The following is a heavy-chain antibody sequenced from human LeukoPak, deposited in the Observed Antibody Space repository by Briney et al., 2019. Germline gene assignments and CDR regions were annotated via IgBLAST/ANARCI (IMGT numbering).Heavy chain of an antibody. D-gene: IGHD2-2*01. CDR3: ASGKGDVVPAE. J-gene: IGHJ4*02. CDR2: IIPIFGTA. V-gene: IGHV1-69*05. Sequence: SVKVSCKASGGTFSSYAISWVRQARGQGLEWMGGIIPIFGTANYAQKFQGRVTITTDESTSTAYMELSSLRSEDTAVYYCASGKGDVVPAEWGQGTLVTVSS. CDR1: GGTFSSYA.